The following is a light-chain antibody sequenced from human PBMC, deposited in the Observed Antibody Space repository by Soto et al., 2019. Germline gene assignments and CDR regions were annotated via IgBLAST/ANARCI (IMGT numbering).Light chain of an antibody. J-gene: IGLJ1*01. CDR2: DVS. Sequence: QSALTQPASVSGSPGQSIAISCTGTSSDVGAYNYVSWYQQHPGKAPKLMIYDVSNRPSGVSNRFSGSKSGNMASLTISGLQAEDEADYYCCSHTTNNTRVFGTGTKVTVL. CDR1: SSDVGAYNY. CDR3: CSHTTNNTRV. V-gene: IGLV2-14*01.